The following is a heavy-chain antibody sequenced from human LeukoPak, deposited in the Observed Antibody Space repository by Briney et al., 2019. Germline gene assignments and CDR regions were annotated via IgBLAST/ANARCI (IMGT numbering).Heavy chain of an antibody. CDR1: GGSFSGYY. CDR3: ARKWLIDY. Sequence: PSETLSLTCAVYGGSFSGYYWSWIRQPPGKGLEWIGEINHSGSTNYNPSLKSRVTISVDTSKNQFSLKLSSVTAADTAVYYCARKWLIDYWGQGTLVTVSS. CDR2: INHSGST. V-gene: IGHV4-34*01. J-gene: IGHJ4*02. D-gene: IGHD5-24*01.